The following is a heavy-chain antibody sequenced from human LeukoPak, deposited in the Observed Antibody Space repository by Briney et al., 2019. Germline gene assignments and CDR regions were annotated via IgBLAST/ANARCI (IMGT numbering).Heavy chain of an antibody. CDR1: GSAFDNSW. Sequence: PGGSLRLSCAASGSAFDNSWMCWIGPAPGNGLEWVANIKPDGSAKNYVESVRGRFTISRDNAKNSLYLQMISLRDGDKAVYYCARDRAYNSFDFWGQGTLVTVSS. J-gene: IGHJ4*02. CDR2: IKPDGSAK. D-gene: IGHD2-21*01. CDR3: ARDRAYNSFDF. V-gene: IGHV3-7*01.